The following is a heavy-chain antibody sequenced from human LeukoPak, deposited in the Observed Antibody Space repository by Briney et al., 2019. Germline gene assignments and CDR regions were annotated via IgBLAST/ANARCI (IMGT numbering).Heavy chain of an antibody. CDR2: IYYSGST. J-gene: IGHJ6*02. D-gene: IGHD3-22*01. CDR1: GGSINSGGYY. Sequence: PSETLSLTCTVSGGSINSGGYYWSWIRQHPGKGLEWIGYIYYSGSTYYNPSLKSRVTISVDTSKNQFSLKLSSVTAADTAVYYCARDKVDPYYYDSSGYYVYDYYYYYGMDVWGQGTTVTVSS. CDR3: ARDKVDPYYYDSSGYYVYDYYYYYGMDV. V-gene: IGHV4-31*03.